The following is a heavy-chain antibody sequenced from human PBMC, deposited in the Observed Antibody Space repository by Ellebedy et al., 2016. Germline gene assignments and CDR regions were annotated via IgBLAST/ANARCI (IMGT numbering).Heavy chain of an antibody. D-gene: IGHD6-6*01. CDR3: ARHIVDRPGWFDP. J-gene: IGHJ5*02. CDR2: INHSGGT. Sequence: SETLSLTXVVYGGSFSGYYWSWIRQAPGKGLEWIGEINHSGGTTYKPSLKSRVSMSVDTSKKQFSLRLTSVTAADTAVYYCARHIVDRPGWFDPWGQGTLVTVS. CDR1: GGSFSGYY. V-gene: IGHV4-34*01.